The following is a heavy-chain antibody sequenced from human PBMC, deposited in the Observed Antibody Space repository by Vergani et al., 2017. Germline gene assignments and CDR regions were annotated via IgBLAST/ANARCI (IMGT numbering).Heavy chain of an antibody. CDR1: GGSISSYY. V-gene: IGHV4-59*01. Sequence: QVQLQESGPGLVKPSETLSLTCTVSGGSISSYYWSWIRQPPGKGLEWIGYIYYSGSTNYNPSLKSRVTISVDTPKNQFSLKLSSVTAADTAVYYCARVVAGGTHFDYWGQGTLVTVSS. CDR3: ARVVAGGTHFDY. CDR2: IYYSGST. J-gene: IGHJ4*02. D-gene: IGHD2-15*01.